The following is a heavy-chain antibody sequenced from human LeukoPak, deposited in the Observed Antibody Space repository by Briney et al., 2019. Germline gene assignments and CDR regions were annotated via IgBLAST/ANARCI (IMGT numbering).Heavy chain of an antibody. V-gene: IGHV3-48*01. Sequence: GGSLRLSCAASGFTFSSYSMSWVRQAPGKGLEWVSYISGSSDTRYYADSVKGRFTISRDNAKNSLYLQMNSLRAEDTAVYYCARAPYTSGWYRGDNDYWGQGTLVTVSS. D-gene: IGHD6-19*01. J-gene: IGHJ4*02. CDR2: ISGSSDTR. CDR3: ARAPYTSGWYRGDNDY. CDR1: GFTFSSYS.